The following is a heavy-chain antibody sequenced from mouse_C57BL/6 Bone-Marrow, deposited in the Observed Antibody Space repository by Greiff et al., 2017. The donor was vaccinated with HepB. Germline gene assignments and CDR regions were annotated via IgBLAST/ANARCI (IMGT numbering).Heavy chain of an antibody. V-gene: IGHV5-6*01. D-gene: IGHD1-1*01. CDR3: ADYYFDY. CDR2: ISSGGSYT. J-gene: IGHJ2*01. CDR1: GFTFSSYG. Sequence: EVKLMESGGDLVKPGGSLKLSCAASGFTFSSYGMSWVRQTPDKRLEWVATISSGGSYTYYPDSVKGRFTLSRDNAKNTLYLQMSGLKSEDTAMYYCADYYFDYWGQGTTLTVSS.